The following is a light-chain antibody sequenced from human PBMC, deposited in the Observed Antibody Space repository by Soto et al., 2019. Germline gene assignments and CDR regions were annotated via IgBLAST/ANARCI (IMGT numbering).Light chain of an antibody. J-gene: IGKJ1*01. CDR3: QQYAKWPPQT. Sequence: ELVMKQSPATLCVYQEQRATLSWRASETVISNLAWYQQKPGQAPRLLIYGASTRATGIPARFSGSGSGTEFTLTISNLQSEDFAVYYCQQYAKWPPQTFGQGTKVDIK. CDR1: ETVISN. CDR2: GAS. V-gene: IGKV3-15*01.